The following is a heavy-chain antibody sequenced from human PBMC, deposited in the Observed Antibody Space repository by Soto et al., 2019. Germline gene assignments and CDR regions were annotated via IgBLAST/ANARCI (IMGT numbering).Heavy chain of an antibody. CDR2: ISGNGIAT. J-gene: IGHJ5*02. CDR1: GFIFIGHA. V-gene: IGHV3-23*01. Sequence: PWGSLRLSCEASGFIFIGHAMIFFRHSPCKWLERVSAISGNGIATYYADSVKGRFTISRDNSKNTLYLQMNRLRADDTAVYYCARDAISMVRGTNNWFDPWGQGTLVTVSS. D-gene: IGHD3-10*01. CDR3: ARDAISMVRGTNNWFDP.